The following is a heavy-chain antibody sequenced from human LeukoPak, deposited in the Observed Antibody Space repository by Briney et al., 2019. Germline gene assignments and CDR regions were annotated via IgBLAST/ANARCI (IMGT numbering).Heavy chain of an antibody. J-gene: IGHJ4*02. V-gene: IGHV3-30*09. CDR3: AREVSWYYFDY. D-gene: IGHD6-13*01. CDR1: GFTFNTYG. CDR2: VSYDGSNT. Sequence: GRSLRLSCAGSGFTFNTYGMHWVRQAPGKGLEWVAVVSYDGSNTYYADSVKGRFAISRDNSKKTLYLQMNSLRGDDTAVYYCAREVSWYYFDYWGQGILVTVSS.